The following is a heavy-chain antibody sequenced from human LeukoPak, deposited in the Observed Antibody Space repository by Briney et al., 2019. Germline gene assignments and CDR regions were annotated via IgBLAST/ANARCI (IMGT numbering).Heavy chain of an antibody. D-gene: IGHD3-3*01. CDR2: INHSGST. CDR1: GGSFSGYY. J-gene: IGHJ5*02. Sequence: PSETLSLTCAVYGGSFSGYYWSWIRQPPGKGLEWIGEINHSGSTSYNPSLKSRVTISVDTSKNQFSLKLSSVTAADTAVYYCARGLRFLEWRYQKTQYNWFDTWGQGTLVTVSS. V-gene: IGHV4-34*01. CDR3: ARGLRFLEWRYQKTQYNWFDT.